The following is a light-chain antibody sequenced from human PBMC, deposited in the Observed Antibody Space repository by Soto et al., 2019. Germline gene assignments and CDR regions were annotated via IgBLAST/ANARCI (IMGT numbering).Light chain of an antibody. J-gene: IGKJ1*01. CDR2: GAS. CDR3: QQYGSQTRT. Sequence: EIVLTQSPGTQSLSPGERATLSCRANESVINNYLAWYQQKPGQAPRLLIYGASRRATGIPGRFSGSGSGTDFTLTINSLEPEDFAVYYCQQYGSQTRTFGQGTKVEIK. V-gene: IGKV3-20*01. CDR1: ESVINNY.